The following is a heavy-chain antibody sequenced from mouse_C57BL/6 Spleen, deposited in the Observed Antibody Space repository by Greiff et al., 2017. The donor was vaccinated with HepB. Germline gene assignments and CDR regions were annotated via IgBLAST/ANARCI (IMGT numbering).Heavy chain of an antibody. Sequence: VQLQQPGAELVKPGASVKLSCKASGYTFTSYWMQWVKQRPGQGLEWIGEIDPSDSYTNSNQKFKGKATLTVDTSSSTAYMQLSSLTSEDSAVYYCARYRPHYYAMDYWGQGTSVTVSS. CDR2: IDPSDSYT. CDR1: GYTFTSYW. J-gene: IGHJ4*01. D-gene: IGHD3-2*02. CDR3: ARYRPHYYAMDY. V-gene: IGHV1-50*01.